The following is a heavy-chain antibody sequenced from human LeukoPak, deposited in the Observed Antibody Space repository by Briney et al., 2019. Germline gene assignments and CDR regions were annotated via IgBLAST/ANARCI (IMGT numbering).Heavy chain of an antibody. CDR2: ISGSGGST. CDR1: GFTFSSYV. J-gene: IGHJ3*02. CDR3: AKAPTITIFGVVIHSDAFDI. Sequence: GGSLRLSCAASGFTFSSYVMSWVRQAPGKGLEWVSAISGSGGSTYYADSVKGRFTISRDNSKNTLYLQMNSLRAEDTAVYYCAKAPTITIFGVVIHSDAFDIWGQGTMVTVSS. V-gene: IGHV3-23*01. D-gene: IGHD3-3*01.